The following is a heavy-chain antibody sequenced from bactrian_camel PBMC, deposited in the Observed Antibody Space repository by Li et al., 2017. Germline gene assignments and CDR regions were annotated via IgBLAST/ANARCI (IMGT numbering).Heavy chain of an antibody. CDR2: IDTGDGSK. Sequence: VQLVESGGGSVQAGGSLKLSCTYSGYTSFIDCMGWFRQAPGKEREGVATIDTGDGSKYYVNSVKGRFTGSQDNAKNTVYLQMNSLIPEDTAVYYCAADLGWCGSAPLQRDFRDWGQGTQVTVS. CDR3: AADLGWCGSAPLQRDFRD. D-gene: IGHD6*01. V-gene: IGHV3S40*01. CDR1: GYTSFIDC. J-gene: IGHJ6*01.